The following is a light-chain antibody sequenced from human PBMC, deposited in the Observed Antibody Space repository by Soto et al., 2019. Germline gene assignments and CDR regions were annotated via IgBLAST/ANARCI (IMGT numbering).Light chain of an antibody. Sequence: DMVMTQSPATLSVSPGERATLSCRASQSVSSSLAGYQQQPGRPPRLLIYGASTRAMCIPASFSGSGSGTEYTLIISSLQSEDFAVYYCLQYNNWSTFGQGTKVEIK. J-gene: IGKJ1*01. V-gene: IGKV3-15*01. CDR3: LQYNNWST. CDR2: GAS. CDR1: QSVSSS.